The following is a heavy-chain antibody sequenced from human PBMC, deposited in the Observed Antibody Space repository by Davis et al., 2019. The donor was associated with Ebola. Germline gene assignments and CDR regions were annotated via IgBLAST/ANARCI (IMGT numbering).Heavy chain of an antibody. J-gene: IGHJ4*02. Sequence: AASVKVSCKASGYSFSHYGISWVRQAPGQGLEWMGWVSPYNGKTNYAQKFQDRVTMTTDTSTSTAYMELTSLTSDDTAEYYCARGRNGGWDFDYWGQGTRVTVSS. CDR3: ARGRNGGWDFDY. CDR2: VSPYNGKT. CDR1: GYSFSHYG. V-gene: IGHV1-18*01. D-gene: IGHD6-19*01.